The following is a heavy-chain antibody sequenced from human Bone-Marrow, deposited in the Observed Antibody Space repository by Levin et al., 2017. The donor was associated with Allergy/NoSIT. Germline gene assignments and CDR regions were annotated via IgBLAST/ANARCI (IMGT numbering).Heavy chain of an antibody. CDR2: IYYSGST. V-gene: IGHV4-30-4*01. D-gene: IGHD4-17*01. CDR3: ARSVVRVTTGKYFDC. CDR1: GGSISSGDNY. Sequence: SSETLSLTCTVSGGSISSGDNYWSWIRQPPGKGLEWIGYIYYSGSTYYNPSLRSRVTISVDTSKSQFSLKLSSVTAADTAVYYCARSVVRVTTGKYFDCWGQGTLVTVSS. J-gene: IGHJ4*02.